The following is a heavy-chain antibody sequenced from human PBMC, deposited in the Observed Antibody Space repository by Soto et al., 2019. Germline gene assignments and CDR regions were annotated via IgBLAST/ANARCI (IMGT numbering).Heavy chain of an antibody. V-gene: IGHV4-38-2*02. Sequence: LSLTCNVSGFAISRGYYWSWVRQPPGKGLEWIGSIYPSVSSYHNPSLESRLTLSIDTSKNQFTLKLASVTAADTALYYCARERVGTTFFDNWGQGTQVTVSS. D-gene: IGHD1-1*01. CDR2: IYPSVSS. CDR1: GFAISRGYY. J-gene: IGHJ4*02. CDR3: ARERVGTTFFDN.